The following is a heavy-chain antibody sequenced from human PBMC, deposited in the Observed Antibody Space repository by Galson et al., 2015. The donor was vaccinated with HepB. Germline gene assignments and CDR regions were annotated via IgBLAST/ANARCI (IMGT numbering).Heavy chain of an antibody. D-gene: IGHD5-18*01. CDR2: ISSNGGST. CDR3: ARGGYSYGFIIDY. V-gene: IGHV3-64*01. J-gene: IGHJ4*02. CDR1: GFTFSSYA. Sequence: SLRLSCAASGFTFSSYAMHWVRQAPGKGLEYVSAISSNGGSTYYANSVKGRFTISRDNSKNTLYLQMGSLRAEDMAVYYCARGGYSYGFIIDYWGQGTLVTVSS.